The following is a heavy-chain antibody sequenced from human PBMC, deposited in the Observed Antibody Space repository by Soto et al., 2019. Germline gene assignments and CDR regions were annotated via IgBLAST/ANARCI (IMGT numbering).Heavy chain of an antibody. CDR2: IYYSGST. D-gene: IGHD6-13*01. V-gene: IGHV4-59*08. J-gene: IGHJ4*02. CDR1: GGSISSYY. CDR3: ARLPSRAAAGQSTDY. Sequence: TSETLSLTCTVSGGSISSYYWSWIRQPPGKGLEWIGYIYYSGSTNYNPSLKSRVTISVDTSKNQFSLKLSSVTAADTAVYYCARLPSRAAAGQSTDYWGQGTLVTVSS.